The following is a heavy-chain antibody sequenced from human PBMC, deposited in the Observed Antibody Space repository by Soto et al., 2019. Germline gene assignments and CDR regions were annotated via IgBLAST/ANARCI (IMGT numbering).Heavy chain of an antibody. J-gene: IGHJ5*02. D-gene: IGHD3-22*01. Sequence: QLQLQESGPGLVKPSETLSLTCTVSGGSISSSSYYWGWIRQPPGKGLEWIGSIYYSGSTYYNPSLQSRVTISVDTSKIHFSLKVSSVTAADTPVYYCASQERYYYDSSCYSATNGLDHCGQGTQVTVSS. CDR2: IYYSGST. V-gene: IGHV4-39*01. CDR3: ASQERYYYDSSCYSATNGLDH. CDR1: GGSISSSSYY.